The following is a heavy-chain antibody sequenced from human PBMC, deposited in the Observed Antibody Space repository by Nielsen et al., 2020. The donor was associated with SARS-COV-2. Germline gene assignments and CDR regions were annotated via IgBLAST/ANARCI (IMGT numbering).Heavy chain of an antibody. V-gene: IGHV3-7*01. D-gene: IGHD3-22*01. J-gene: IGHJ4*02. CDR3: VRVRDDGYYYDTGPFDN. CDR1: GFTFSDYW. CDR2: INGDGGDK. Sequence: GESLKISCEVSGFTFSDYWMTWVRQAPGKGLEWVASINGDGGDKYYVDSVKGRFTVSRDSAKNTLYLQMNSLRAEDTAVYYCVRVRDDGYYYDTGPFDNWGQGTLVTVSS.